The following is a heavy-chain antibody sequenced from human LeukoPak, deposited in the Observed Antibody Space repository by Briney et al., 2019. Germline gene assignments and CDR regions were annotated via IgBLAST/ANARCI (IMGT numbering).Heavy chain of an antibody. Sequence: TLSLTCTVSGGSIXSYYWSWIRQPPGKGLEWMGYIYYSGSTNYNPSLKSRVTISVDTSKNQFSLKLSSVTAADTAVYYCARLGSGTHIDFDYWGQGTLVTVSS. D-gene: IGHD1-26*01. J-gene: IGHJ4*02. CDR3: ARLGSGTHIDFDY. CDR1: GGSIXSYY. CDR2: IYYSGST. V-gene: IGHV4-59*01.